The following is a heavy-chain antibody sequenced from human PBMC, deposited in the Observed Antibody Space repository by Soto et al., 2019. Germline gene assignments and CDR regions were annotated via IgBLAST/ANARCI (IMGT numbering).Heavy chain of an antibody. D-gene: IGHD3-3*01. CDR1: GGSVSSESHY. CDR2: IYYTGST. J-gene: IGHJ6*02. Sequence: SETLSLTCTVSGGSVSSESHYWSWIRQTPGKGLEWIGYIYYTGSTNYNPSLKGRVTMSVDTSRDQVSLRLRSVTRADTAVYYCARGQYDFRSGSYYYAMEVWGQGTKVTVSS. CDR3: ARGQYDFRSGSYYYAMEV. V-gene: IGHV4-61*01.